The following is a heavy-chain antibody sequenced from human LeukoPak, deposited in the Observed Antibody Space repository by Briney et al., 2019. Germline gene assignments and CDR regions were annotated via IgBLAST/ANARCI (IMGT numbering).Heavy chain of an antibody. CDR3: AVAVAGRFDP. V-gene: IGHV1-46*01. CDR1: GYTFTRYY. Sequence: GASVKVSCKAFGYTFTRYYMHWVRQAPGQGPEWMGVISPSGGSTTYAQKFQGRVTLTRDMSTSTDYLELRSLRSEDTAVYYCAVAVAGRFDPWGQGTLVTVSS. J-gene: IGHJ5*02. CDR2: ISPSGGST. D-gene: IGHD6-19*01.